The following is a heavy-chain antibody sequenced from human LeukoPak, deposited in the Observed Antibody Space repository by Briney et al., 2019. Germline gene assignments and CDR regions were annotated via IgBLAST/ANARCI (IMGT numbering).Heavy chain of an antibody. CDR1: GFTFSTYE. Sequence: GGSLRLSCAASGFTFSTYEMNWVRQAPGKGLEWVSYIGTIDNNIYYADSVKGRFTISRDNAKNSLYLQMNSLRAEDTAVYYCARDRGRDTFDYWGQGTQVTVSS. CDR3: ARDRGRDTFDY. CDR2: IGTIDNNI. D-gene: IGHD5-12*01. V-gene: IGHV3-48*03. J-gene: IGHJ4*02.